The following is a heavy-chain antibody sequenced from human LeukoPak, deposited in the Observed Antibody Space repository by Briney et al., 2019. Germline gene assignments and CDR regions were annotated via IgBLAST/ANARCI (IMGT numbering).Heavy chain of an antibody. J-gene: IGHJ4*02. CDR1: GFTLSNYG. Sequence: GGSLRLSCAASGFTLSNYGMHWVRQAPGKGLEWVALIWYDGSNKYYADSVKGRFTISRDNSKNTLYLQMNSLRAEDTAVYYCAKIWGSSGWYEYSFDYWGQGTLVTVSS. CDR3: AKIWGSSGWYEYSFDY. D-gene: IGHD6-19*01. V-gene: IGHV3-33*06. CDR2: IWYDGSNK.